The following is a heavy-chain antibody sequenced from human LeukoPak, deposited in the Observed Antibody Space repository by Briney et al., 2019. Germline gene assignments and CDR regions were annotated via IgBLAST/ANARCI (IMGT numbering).Heavy chain of an antibody. CDR3: ARDRRFGEFPFDY. J-gene: IGHJ4*02. Sequence: AASVKVSCKASGYTFTSYGISWVRQAPGQGLEWMGRISAYNGNTNYAQKLQGRVTMTTDTSTSTAYMELSSLRSEDTAVYYCARDRRFGEFPFDYWGQETLVTVSS. D-gene: IGHD3-10*01. CDR1: GYTFTSYG. V-gene: IGHV1-18*01. CDR2: ISAYNGNT.